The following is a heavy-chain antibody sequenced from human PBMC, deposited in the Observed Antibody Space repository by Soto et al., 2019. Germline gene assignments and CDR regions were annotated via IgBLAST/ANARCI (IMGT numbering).Heavy chain of an antibody. J-gene: IGHJ5*02. V-gene: IGHV4-59*01. CDR3: AKLNWNYEVDP. Sequence: PSETLSLTCTVSGGSISSYYWSWIRQPPGKGLEWIGYIYYSGSTNYNPSLKSRVTISVDTSKNQFSLKLSSVTAADTAVYYCAKLNWNYEVDPWGQGTLVTLSS. CDR2: IYYSGST. CDR1: GGSISSYY. D-gene: IGHD1-7*01.